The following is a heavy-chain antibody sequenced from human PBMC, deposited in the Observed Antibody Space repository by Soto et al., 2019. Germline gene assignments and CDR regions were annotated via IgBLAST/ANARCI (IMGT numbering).Heavy chain of an antibody. CDR3: ARDPGAGYGSGSSRYYYGMDV. D-gene: IGHD3-10*01. Sequence: GGSLRLSCAASGFTFSSYGMHWVRQAPGKGLEWVAVIWYDGSNKYYADSVKGRFTISRDNSKNTLYLQMNSLRAEDTAVYYCARDPGAGYGSGSSRYYYGMDVWGQGTTVTVSS. CDR1: GFTFSSYG. J-gene: IGHJ6*02. CDR2: IWYDGSNK. V-gene: IGHV3-33*01.